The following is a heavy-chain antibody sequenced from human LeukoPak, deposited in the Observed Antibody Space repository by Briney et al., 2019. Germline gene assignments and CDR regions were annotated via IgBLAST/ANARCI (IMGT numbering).Heavy chain of an antibody. CDR2: ISYGGSNK. J-gene: IGHJ4*02. CDR1: GITFSRYG. D-gene: IGHD2-2*01. V-gene: IGHV3-30*18. Sequence: GRSLRLSCAASGITFSRYGMHGVPGAPGEGRVCVSFISYGGSNKYYADSVRGRLTISRESSKNTLALQMNSRRAWDLPIFNCTKERTSSGYFDSWGQGTLVTVSS. CDR3: TKERTSSGYFDS.